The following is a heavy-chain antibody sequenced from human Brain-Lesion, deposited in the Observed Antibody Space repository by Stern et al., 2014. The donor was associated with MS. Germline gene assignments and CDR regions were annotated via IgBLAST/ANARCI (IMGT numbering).Heavy chain of an antibody. J-gene: IGHJ4*02. CDR1: GFTFDDYA. Sequence: QLVESGGDLVQPGRSLRLSCAAFGFTFDDYAMHWVRQAPGKGLEWVAGISWNSGTIGCADSVKARFTTSRDNAYSSLYLQMNSLRPEDTALYYCARDITGSSAYFAYWGQGTLVTVSS. CDR3: ARDITGSSAYFAY. V-gene: IGHV3-9*01. D-gene: IGHD1-14*01. CDR2: ISWNSGTI.